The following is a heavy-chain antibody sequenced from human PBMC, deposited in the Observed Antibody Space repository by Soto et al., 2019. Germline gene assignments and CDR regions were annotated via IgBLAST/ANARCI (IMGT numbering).Heavy chain of an antibody. CDR1: GYTFTSYA. J-gene: IGHJ4*02. CDR3: ARVAGGFDY. CDR2: IYTDNGNT. D-gene: IGHD3-10*01. V-gene: IGHV1-3*04. Sequence: QGKLVQSGAEVRRPGASVKVSCMASGYTFTSYAVHWVRQAPGQRPEWMGWIYTDNGNTVYSQRFQDRVTITRDTSATTVYMELSVLRSEDTSVYYCARVAGGFDYWGQGTLVTVSS.